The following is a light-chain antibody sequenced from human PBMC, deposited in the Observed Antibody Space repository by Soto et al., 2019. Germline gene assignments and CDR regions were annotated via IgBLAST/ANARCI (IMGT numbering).Light chain of an antibody. CDR1: SSDVGNNNY. CDR2: DVS. J-gene: IGLJ1*01. V-gene: IGLV2-14*01. CDR3: GSYTSSSTYV. Sequence: QSALTQPASVSGSPGQSITISCTGTSSDVGNNNYVSWYQQHPGKAPKLMIHDVSNRPSGVSNRFSGSKSGNTASLTISGLQAEDEADYYCGSYTSSSTYVFGTGTKVTVL.